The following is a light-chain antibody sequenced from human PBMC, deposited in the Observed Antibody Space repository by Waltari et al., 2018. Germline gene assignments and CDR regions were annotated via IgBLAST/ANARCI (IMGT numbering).Light chain of an antibody. J-gene: IGKJ4*01. CDR2: AAS. V-gene: IGKV1-9*01. Sequence: DIQLTQSPSFLSASVGDRVTITCRASQGIGSYLAWYQQKPGKVPTLLIYAASTLQSVVPSRFSGSYSGTEFTLTISSLQPEDFASYFCQQLHSYPRTFGGGTKMEI. CDR1: QGIGSY. CDR3: QQLHSYPRT.